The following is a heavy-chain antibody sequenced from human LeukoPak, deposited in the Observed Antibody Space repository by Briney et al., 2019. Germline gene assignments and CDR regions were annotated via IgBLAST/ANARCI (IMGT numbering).Heavy chain of an antibody. J-gene: IGHJ3*02. CDR1: GFTFSSYS. V-gene: IGHV3-21*04. Sequence: PGGSLRLSCAASGFTFSSYSMNWVRQAPGKGLEWVSSISSSSSYIYYADSVKGRFTISRDNAKNSLYLQMNSLRAEDTALYYCARLIQQQLVRAFDIWGQGTMVTVSS. CDR2: ISSSSSYI. D-gene: IGHD6-13*01. CDR3: ARLIQQQLVRAFDI.